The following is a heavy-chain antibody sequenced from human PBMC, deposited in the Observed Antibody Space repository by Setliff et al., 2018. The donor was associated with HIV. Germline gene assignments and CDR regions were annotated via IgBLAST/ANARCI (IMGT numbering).Heavy chain of an antibody. CDR3: ARGAGAFGAKLDS. CDR1: GDSIKDYY. J-gene: IGHJ4*02. D-gene: IGHD3-10*01. Sequence: SETLSLTCNVSGDSIKDYYWSWIRQPPGKGLEWLGYMSFSANGYYNPSLKNRITISIDTSKNQFSLRLKSVTAADAAIYYCARGAGAFGAKLDSWGQGSLVTVSS. CDR2: MSFSANG. V-gene: IGHV4-59*01.